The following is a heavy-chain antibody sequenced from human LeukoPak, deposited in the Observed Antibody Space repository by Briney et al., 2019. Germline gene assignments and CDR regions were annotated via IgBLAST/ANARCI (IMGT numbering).Heavy chain of an antibody. V-gene: IGHV4-39*01. CDR3: ARQYYGSGSYVTYYFDY. D-gene: IGHD3-10*01. CDR1: GGSISSSSYY. Sequence: PSETLSLTCTVSGGSISSSSYYWGWIRQPPGKGLEWIGSIYYSGSTYYNPPLKSRVTISVDTSKNQFSLKLSSVTAADTAVYYCARQYYGSGSYVTYYFDYWGQGTLVTVSS. CDR2: IYYSGST. J-gene: IGHJ4*02.